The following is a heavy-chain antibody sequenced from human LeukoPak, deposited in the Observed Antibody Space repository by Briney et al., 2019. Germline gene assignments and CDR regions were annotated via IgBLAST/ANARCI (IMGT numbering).Heavy chain of an antibody. V-gene: IGHV4-4*07. CDR3: ARSSSIAAAFDY. J-gene: IGHJ4*02. Sequence: SETLSLTCTVSGGSFSTYYWSWIRQPAGKGLEWIGRIYISGSTNYNPSLKSRVTMSVDTSKNQFSLKLSSVTAADTAVYYCARSSSIAAAFDYWGQGTLVTVSS. D-gene: IGHD6-6*01. CDR1: GGSFSTYY. CDR2: IYISGST.